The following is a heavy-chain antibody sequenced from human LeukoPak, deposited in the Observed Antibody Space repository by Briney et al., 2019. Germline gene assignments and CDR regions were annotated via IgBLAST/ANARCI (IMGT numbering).Heavy chain of an antibody. CDR1: GYTFTGYY. CDR2: INPNSGGT. D-gene: IGHD3-3*01. V-gene: IGHV1-2*02. Sequence: GASVKVSCKASGYTFTGYYMHWVRQAPGQGLEWMGWINPNSGGTNYAQKFQGRVTMTRDTSISTAYMELSRLRSDDTAVYYCARDKDRNLEWLLSVGLTGYNWFDPWGQGTLVTVSS. CDR3: ARDKDRNLEWLLSVGLTGYNWFDP. J-gene: IGHJ5*02.